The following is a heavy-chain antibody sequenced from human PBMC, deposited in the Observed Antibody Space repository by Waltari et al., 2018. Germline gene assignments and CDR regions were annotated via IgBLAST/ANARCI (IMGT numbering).Heavy chain of an antibody. V-gene: IGHV3-23*01. CDR2: LSNSGGST. Sequence: EVQLLESGGGLVQPGGSLRLYCSASGFTFSSYAMDLVRQAPGKGLEWVPGLSNSGGSTYFADSVKGRFTISRDNSKNTLYLQMNSLRAEDTAVYYCAKPLLVYPINWYFDLWGRGTLVTVSS. D-gene: IGHD2-8*01. CDR3: AKPLLVYPINWYFDL. J-gene: IGHJ2*01. CDR1: GFTFSSYA.